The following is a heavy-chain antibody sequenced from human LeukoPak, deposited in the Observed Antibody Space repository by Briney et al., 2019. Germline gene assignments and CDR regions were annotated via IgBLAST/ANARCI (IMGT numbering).Heavy chain of an antibody. J-gene: IGHJ4*02. Sequence: ASVTLSRNCSGSTFTVNNIHWVRQAQAPGLEWVGWINPNSGARNNEQKFQGRVTMTMDTSISSSYMELSSLTSDGAAVYYCARALYNWNDVGYDYWGQETLVSVS. V-gene: IGHV1-2*02. D-gene: IGHD1-1*01. CDR1: GSTFTVNN. CDR2: INPNSGAR. CDR3: ARALYNWNDVGYDY.